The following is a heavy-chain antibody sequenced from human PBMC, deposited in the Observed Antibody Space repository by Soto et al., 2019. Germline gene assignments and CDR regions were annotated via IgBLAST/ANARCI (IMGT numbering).Heavy chain of an antibody. CDR2: VYHTGSA. J-gene: IGHJ4*01. D-gene: IGHD1-26*01. V-gene: IGHV4-39*01. CDR1: GASISSGTHY. CDR3: ARPRVAATGAFDY. Sequence: QVQLQESGPGLVKPSETLFITCRVSGASISSGTHYWGWLGQAPGRGLEWIGTVYHTGSASYNPSLGNRVSISVDTSRNEFSLNLNSVTAADTAIYYCARPRVAATGAFDYWGHGTLVSVSS.